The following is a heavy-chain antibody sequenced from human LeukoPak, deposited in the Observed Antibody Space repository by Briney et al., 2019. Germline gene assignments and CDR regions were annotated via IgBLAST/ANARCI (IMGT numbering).Heavy chain of an antibody. J-gene: IGHJ4*02. D-gene: IGHD1-7*01. CDR2: IKGDGSEK. CDR1: GGSINSSNW. V-gene: IGHV3-7*01. CDR3: ARQDDWNYEDY. Sequence: PSGTLSLTCAVSGGSINSSNWWSWVRQPPGKGLQWVANIKGDGSEKYYVDSVKGRFTISRDNAKKSLYLQMNTLRAEDTAVYYCARQDDWNYEDYWGQGALVTVSS.